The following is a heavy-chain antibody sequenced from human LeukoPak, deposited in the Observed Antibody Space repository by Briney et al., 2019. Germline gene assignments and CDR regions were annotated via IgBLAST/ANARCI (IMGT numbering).Heavy chain of an antibody. V-gene: IGHV3-23*01. CDR1: GFTFSSYA. D-gene: IGHD3-22*01. Sequence: GGSLRLSCAASGFTFSSYAMSWVRQAPGKGLEWVSAISGSGGSTYYADSVKGRFTISRDNSKNTLYLQMNSLRAEDTAVCYCAKFPLYYYDSSGNHPYYFDYWGQGTLVTVSS. CDR2: ISGSGGST. CDR3: AKFPLYYYDSSGNHPYYFDY. J-gene: IGHJ4*02.